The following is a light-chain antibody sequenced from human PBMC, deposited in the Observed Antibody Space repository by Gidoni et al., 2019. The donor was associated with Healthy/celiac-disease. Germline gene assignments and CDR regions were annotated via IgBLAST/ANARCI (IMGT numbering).Light chain of an antibody. J-gene: IGKJ5*01. CDR1: QIVSSY. Sequence: EIVLTQSPATLSLSPGERATLSCRASQIVSSYLAWYQQKPGQAPRLLINDASNRATGIPARFSGSGCGTDLTLTISSREPEDVAVDYCQQRSNWPLITFGQGTRLEIK. CDR2: DAS. CDR3: QQRSNWPLIT. V-gene: IGKV3-11*01.